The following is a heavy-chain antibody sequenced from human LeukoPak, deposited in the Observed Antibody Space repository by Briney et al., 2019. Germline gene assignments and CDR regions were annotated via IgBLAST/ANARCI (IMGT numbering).Heavy chain of an antibody. CDR3: AKADSSSSGNYAFDI. CDR1: GFTFDDYA. V-gene: IGHV3-9*03. J-gene: IGHJ3*02. Sequence: GGSLRLSCAASGFTFDDYAMHWVRQAPGKGLEWVSGISWNSGSIGYADSVKGRFTISRDNAKNSLYLQMNSLRAEDMALYYCAKADSSSSGNYAFDIWGQGTMVTVSS. CDR2: ISWNSGSI. D-gene: IGHD6-6*01.